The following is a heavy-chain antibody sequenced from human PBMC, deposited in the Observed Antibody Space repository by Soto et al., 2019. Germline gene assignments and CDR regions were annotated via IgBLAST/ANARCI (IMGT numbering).Heavy chain of an antibody. CDR2: ISWNSGSI. CDR1: GFTFDDYA. Sequence: SLRLSCAASGFTFDDYAMHWVRQAPGKGLEWVSGISWNSGSIGYADSVKGRFTISRDNAKNSLYLQMNSLRAEDTALYYCAKDPSLELPAYYFDYWGQGTLVTVSS. V-gene: IGHV3-9*01. J-gene: IGHJ4*02. D-gene: IGHD1-7*01. CDR3: AKDPSLELPAYYFDY.